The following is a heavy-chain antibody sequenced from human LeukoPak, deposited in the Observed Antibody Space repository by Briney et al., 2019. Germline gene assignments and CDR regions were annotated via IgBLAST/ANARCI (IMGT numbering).Heavy chain of an antibody. Sequence: PGGSPRPSWPAPGFPFSSYWMRRVRQAPGKGLEWGANIKQDGREKYYEDSVKGRFTISRDNAKNSLYLQMNSLRAEDTAVYYCARVRSAVVVPAAIFGYWGQGTLVTVSS. CDR2: IKQDGREK. D-gene: IGHD2-2*02. CDR1: GFPFSSYW. CDR3: ARVRSAVVVPAAIFGY. J-gene: IGHJ4*02. V-gene: IGHV3-7*01.